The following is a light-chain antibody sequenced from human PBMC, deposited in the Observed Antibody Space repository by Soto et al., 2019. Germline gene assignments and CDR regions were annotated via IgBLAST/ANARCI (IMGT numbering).Light chain of an antibody. CDR3: QHYNACPWT. Sequence: VMTQYPATLSVSPGERATLSCGASHSVSASLAWYQQKPGQAPRLLISGASTRAAGIPARFSGSGSGTDFTLTITSLHSEEFAVYCCQHYNACPWTFGQGNKVEV. V-gene: IGKV3-15*01. J-gene: IGKJ1*01. CDR1: HSVSAS. CDR2: GAS.